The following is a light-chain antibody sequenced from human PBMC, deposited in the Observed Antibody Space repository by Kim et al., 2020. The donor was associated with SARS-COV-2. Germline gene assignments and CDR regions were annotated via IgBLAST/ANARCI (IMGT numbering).Light chain of an antibody. Sequence: QSALTQPASVSGSPGQSITISCTGTSSDVGSYNLVSWYQQHPGKAPKLMIYEVSKRPSGVSNRFSGSKSGNTASLTISGLQAEDEADYYCCSCAGSSTYVFGTRTKVTVL. CDR3: CSCAGSSTYV. J-gene: IGLJ1*01. CDR2: EVS. CDR1: SSDVGSYNL. V-gene: IGLV2-23*02.